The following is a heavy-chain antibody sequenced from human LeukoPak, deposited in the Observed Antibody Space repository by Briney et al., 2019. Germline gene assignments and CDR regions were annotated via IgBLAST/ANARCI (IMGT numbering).Heavy chain of an antibody. CDR3: AGGGMMGIYYYYYYGMDV. V-gene: IGHV1-46*01. CDR1: GHTFTSYY. Sequence: GASVKVSCKASGHTFTSYYMHWVRQAPGQGLEWMGIINPSGGSTSYAQKFQGRVTMTRDTSTSTVYMELSSVTAADTAVYYCAGGGMMGIYYYYYYGMDVWGQGTTVTVSS. CDR2: INPSGGST. D-gene: IGHD6-13*01. J-gene: IGHJ6*02.